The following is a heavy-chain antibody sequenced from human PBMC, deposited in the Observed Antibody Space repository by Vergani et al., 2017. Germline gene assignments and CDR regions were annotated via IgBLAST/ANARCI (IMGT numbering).Heavy chain of an antibody. V-gene: IGHV3-74*01. CDR2: INSDGSST. CDR3: ARDAYSSGGYEYSYGMDV. J-gene: IGHJ6*02. CDR1: GFTFSSYW. D-gene: IGHD6-19*01. Sequence: EVQLVESGGGLVQPGGSLRLSCAASGFTFSSYWMHWVRQAPGKGLVWVSRINSDGSSTSYADPVKGRFTISRDNAKNTLYLQMNSLRAEDTAVYYCARDAYSSGGYEYSYGMDVWGQGTTVTVSS.